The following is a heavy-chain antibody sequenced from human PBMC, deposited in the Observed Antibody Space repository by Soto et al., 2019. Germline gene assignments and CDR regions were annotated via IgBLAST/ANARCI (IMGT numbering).Heavy chain of an antibody. V-gene: IGHV3-23*01. CDR3: ARKGYSTFYFPHDY. D-gene: IGHD6-13*01. CDR1: GFTFSSYA. Sequence: EVQLLESGGGLVQPGGSLRLSCAASGFTFSSYAMSWVRQAPGKGLEWVSAISGSGGSTYYADSVKGRFTSSRDNSKNTLYLQMNSLRAEGTAVYYCARKGYSTFYFPHDYWGQGTLVTVSS. CDR2: ISGSGGST. J-gene: IGHJ4*02.